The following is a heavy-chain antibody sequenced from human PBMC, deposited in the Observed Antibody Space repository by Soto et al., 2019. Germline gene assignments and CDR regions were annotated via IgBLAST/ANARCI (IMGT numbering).Heavy chain of an antibody. J-gene: IGHJ5*02. CDR2: INSDASHT. V-gene: IGHV3-74*01. CDR1: GFTFSTYW. D-gene: IGHD2-15*01. Sequence: EVQLVESGGGLVQPGGTLRLSCAASGFTFSTYWMHWIRQVPGKGLEWVSRINSDASHTYYADSVKGRFTISRDNAKPSLHLEMNSLRAAVKTVYYCFRDGHCLTSRCYANCIDHRGQGAQVTGSS. CDR3: FRDGHCLTSRCYANCIDH.